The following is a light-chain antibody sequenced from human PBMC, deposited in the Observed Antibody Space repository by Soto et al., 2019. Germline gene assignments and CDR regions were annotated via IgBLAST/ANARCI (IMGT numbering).Light chain of an antibody. V-gene: IGKV1-9*01. CDR2: AAS. CDR1: QGISSY. CDR3: QHLNSYPIT. J-gene: IGKJ5*01. Sequence: IQLTQSPSSLSASVGDRVTVTCRASQGISSYLAWYQQKPGKAPKLLIYAASTLRSGVPSRFSGSGSGTDFTLTISSLQPEDFATYYCQHLNSYPITFGQGTRLEIK.